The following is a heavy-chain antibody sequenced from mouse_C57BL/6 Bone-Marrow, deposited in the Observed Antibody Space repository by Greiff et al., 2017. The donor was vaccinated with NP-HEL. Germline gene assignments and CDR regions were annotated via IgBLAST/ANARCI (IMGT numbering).Heavy chain of an antibody. J-gene: IGHJ4*01. CDR1: GFTFSSYG. D-gene: IGHD4-1*01. CDR3: ARQTGKKGYAMDY. CDR2: ISSGGSYT. V-gene: IGHV5-6*01. Sequence: DVHLVESGGDLVKPGGSLKLSCAASGFTFSSYGMSWVRQTPDKRLEWVATISSGGSYTYYPDSVKGRFTISRDNAKNTLYLQMSSLKSEDTAMYYCARQTGKKGYAMDYWGQGTSVTVSS.